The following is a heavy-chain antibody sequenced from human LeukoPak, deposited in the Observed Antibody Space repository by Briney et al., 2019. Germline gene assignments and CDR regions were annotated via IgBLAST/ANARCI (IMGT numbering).Heavy chain of an antibody. CDR3: AREGGPYRPLDY. CDR2: VNLQGST. Sequence: SETLSLTCGVSGGSITSTNYWTWVRQPPGKGLEWIGEVNLQGSTNYNPSLMGRVAISVDMSENHISLQLTSVTTADTAVYYCAREGGPYRPLDYSGQGTLVTVSS. V-gene: IGHV4-4*02. J-gene: IGHJ4*02. CDR1: GGSITSTNY.